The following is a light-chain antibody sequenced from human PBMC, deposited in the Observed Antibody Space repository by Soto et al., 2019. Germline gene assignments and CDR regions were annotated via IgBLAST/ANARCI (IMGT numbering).Light chain of an antibody. CDR1: QSVSSN. J-gene: IGKJ5*01. CDR3: QQRSNWPRIT. Sequence: EVVMTQSPATLSVSPGERATLSCRASQSVSSNLAWYQQKPGQAPRLLICGASNRATGIPDRFSGSGSGTDFTLTISSLEPEDFAVYYCQQRSNWPRITFGQGTRLEIK. V-gene: IGKV3-11*01. CDR2: GAS.